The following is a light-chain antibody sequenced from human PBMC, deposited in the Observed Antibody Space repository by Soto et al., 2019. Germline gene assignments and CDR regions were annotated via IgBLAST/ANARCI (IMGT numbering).Light chain of an antibody. V-gene: IGKV3-20*01. Sequence: EIVLTQSPGTLSLSPGERVTLSCRASQSVSSSYLAWYQQKPGQAPRLLIYGASSRATGIPDRFSGSGSGTDFTLTISRLVPEDFAVYYCQQYGRSPPFTFGQGTKLEIK. CDR3: QQYGRSPPFT. CDR2: GAS. J-gene: IGKJ2*01. CDR1: QSVSSSY.